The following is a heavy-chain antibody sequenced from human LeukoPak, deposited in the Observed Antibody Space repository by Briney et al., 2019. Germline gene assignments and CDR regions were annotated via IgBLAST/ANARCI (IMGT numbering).Heavy chain of an antibody. V-gene: IGHV3-33*01. CDR3: AGGVVTLFDY. CDR1: GFTFSSYG. J-gene: IGHJ4*02. CDR2: IWYDGSNK. D-gene: IGHD3-3*01. Sequence: GGCLRLSCAASGFTFSSYGTHWVRQAPGKGLGWVAVIWYDGSNKYYADSVKGRFTISRDTSKNTLYLQMTSLMAEDTAVYYCAGGVVTLFDYWGQGALVTVSS.